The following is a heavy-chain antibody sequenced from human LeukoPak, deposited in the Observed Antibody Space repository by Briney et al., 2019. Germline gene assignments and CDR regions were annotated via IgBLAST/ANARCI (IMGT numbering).Heavy chain of an antibody. CDR3: ATFKSDATVTPFYY. CDR1: GFTSRSYS. J-gene: IGHJ4*02. D-gene: IGHD4-17*01. CDR2: ISSSSSYI. Sequence: GGSLRLSCAASGFTSRSYSMNWVRQAPGKGLEWVSSISSSSSYIYSADSVKGGLTISRDTAKNSLYLQMNSLRAEDTAVYYCATFKSDATVTPFYYWGQGTLVTVSS. V-gene: IGHV3-21*01.